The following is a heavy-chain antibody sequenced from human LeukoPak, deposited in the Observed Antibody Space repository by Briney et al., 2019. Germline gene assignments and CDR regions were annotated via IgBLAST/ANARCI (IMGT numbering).Heavy chain of an antibody. J-gene: IGHJ3*02. V-gene: IGHV5-51*01. CDR3: ARERSSGYYTGDAFDI. CDR1: GYSFTSYW. CDR2: IYPGDSDT. Sequence: GESLKISCKASGYSFTSYWIGWVRQMPAKGLERMGIIYPGDSDTRYSPSFQGQVTISADKSISTAYLQWSSLKASDTAMYYCARERSSGYYTGDAFDIWGQGTMVTVSS. D-gene: IGHD3-22*01.